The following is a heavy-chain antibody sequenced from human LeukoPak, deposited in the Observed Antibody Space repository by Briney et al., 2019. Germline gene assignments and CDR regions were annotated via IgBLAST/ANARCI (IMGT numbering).Heavy chain of an antibody. CDR1: GGSVSSGSYY. J-gene: IGHJ4*02. Sequence: PSETLSLTCTVSGGSVSSGSYYWSWIRQPPGKGLEWIGYIYYSGSTNYNPSLKSRVTISVDTSKNQFSLKLSSVTAADTAVYYCARELVVVPAAMSIYYFDYWGQETLVTVSS. CDR2: IYYSGST. V-gene: IGHV4-61*01. D-gene: IGHD2-2*01. CDR3: ARELVVVPAAMSIYYFDY.